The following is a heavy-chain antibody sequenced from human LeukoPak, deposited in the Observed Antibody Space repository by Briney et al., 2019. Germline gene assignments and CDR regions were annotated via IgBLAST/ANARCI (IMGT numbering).Heavy chain of an antibody. D-gene: IGHD3-10*01. CDR3: ARRYYYNLGSFPFDF. J-gene: IGHJ4*02. Sequence: SDTLSLMYAVYGEPFSGYFWRWILQSSGKGLEWIGEIHNSGTTNYNPSLNSRVTISEDTSKNQFYLNLSSVTAADTAVYYCARRYYYNLGSFPFDFWGQGTLVTFSS. CDR1: GEPFSGYF. CDR2: IHNSGTT. V-gene: IGHV4-34*01.